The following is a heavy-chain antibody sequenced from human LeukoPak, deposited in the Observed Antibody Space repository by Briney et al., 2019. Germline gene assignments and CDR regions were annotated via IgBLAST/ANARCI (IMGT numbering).Heavy chain of an antibody. CDR3: AKDACSGCTCYGGWYCDL. D-gene: IGHD2-15*01. CDR2: MHYDGNIK. Sequence: GGSLRLSCAASGFTFSTYGMHWVRQAPGKGLEWVAFMHYDGNIKYYADSEKGRFTISRDTSKNTLYLQMNSLRVEDTAVYYCAKDACSGCTCYGGWYCDLWGRGTLVTVSS. V-gene: IGHV3-30*02. CDR1: GFTFSTYG. J-gene: IGHJ2*01.